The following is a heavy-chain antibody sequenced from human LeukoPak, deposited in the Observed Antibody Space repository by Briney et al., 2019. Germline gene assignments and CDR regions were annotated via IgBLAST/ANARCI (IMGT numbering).Heavy chain of an antibody. Sequence: ASVKVSCKASGYTFTSYGISWVRQAPGQGLEWMGWISAYNGNTNYAQKLQGRVTMTTDTSTSTAYMELRSLRSDDTAVYYCERDFDIYDSSGYYQTGYAFDIWGQGTMVTVSS. CDR3: ERDFDIYDSSGYYQTGYAFDI. D-gene: IGHD3-22*01. CDR2: ISAYNGNT. V-gene: IGHV1-18*01. J-gene: IGHJ3*02. CDR1: GYTFTSYG.